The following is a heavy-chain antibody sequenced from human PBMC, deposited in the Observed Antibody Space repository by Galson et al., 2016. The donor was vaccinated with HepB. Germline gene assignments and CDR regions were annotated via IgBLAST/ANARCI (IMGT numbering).Heavy chain of an antibody. CDR1: GGSITDSY. D-gene: IGHD5-24*01. V-gene: IGHV4-59*08. CDR2: IYYSGST. Sequence: SETLSLTCTVSGGSITDSYWGWIRQPPGKGLEWIGFIYYSGSTSYSPSLKSRVTISIDTSKNQFSLKLRSVTAADTAVYYCARRQKWVQRYWYFDLWGRGTLVTVSS. J-gene: IGHJ2*01. CDR3: ARRQKWVQRYWYFDL.